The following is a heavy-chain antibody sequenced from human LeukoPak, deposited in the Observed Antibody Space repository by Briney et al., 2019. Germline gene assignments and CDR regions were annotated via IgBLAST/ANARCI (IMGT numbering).Heavy chain of an antibody. Sequence: GGSLRLSCAASGLTFSSYAMSWVRQAPGKGLEWVSAISGSGGSTYYADSVKGRFTISRDNSKNTLYLQMNSLRAEDTAVYYCAKSQYIRIVNLLNWFDPWGQGTLVTVSS. V-gene: IGHV3-23*01. CDR1: GLTFSSYA. D-gene: IGHD2/OR15-2a*01. J-gene: IGHJ5*02. CDR2: ISGSGGST. CDR3: AKSQYIRIVNLLNWFDP.